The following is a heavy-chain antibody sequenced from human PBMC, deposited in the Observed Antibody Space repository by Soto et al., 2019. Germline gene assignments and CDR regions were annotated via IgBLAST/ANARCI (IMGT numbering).Heavy chain of an antibody. D-gene: IGHD1-1*01. J-gene: IGHJ4*02. CDR3: ARSGDNFNVLDY. CDR2: SSNSGTFA. CDR1: GFTFSDYY. V-gene: IGHV3-11*06. Sequence: VHLVESGGGLVQPGGSLRLSCAASGFTFSDYYMSWVRQAPGRGLEWISYSSNSGTFARYATSVKGRFSISRDNANNSLYLEMNSLRVEDTAVYYCARSGDNFNVLDYWGQGTPVTVSS.